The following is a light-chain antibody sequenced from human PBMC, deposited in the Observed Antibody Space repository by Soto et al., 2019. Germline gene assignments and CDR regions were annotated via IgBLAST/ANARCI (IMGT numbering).Light chain of an antibody. J-gene: IGLJ1*01. CDR3: QSYDTGLSGYV. Sequence: QSVLTQPPSVSGAPGQRVTISCSGSSSNIGAGYDVHWYQQLPGTAPKLLIYDNTNRPSGVPDRFSGSKSGTSASLAIAGLQVDDEADYYCQSYDTGLSGYVFGTGTKLTVL. CDR2: DNT. CDR1: SSNIGAGYD. V-gene: IGLV1-40*01.